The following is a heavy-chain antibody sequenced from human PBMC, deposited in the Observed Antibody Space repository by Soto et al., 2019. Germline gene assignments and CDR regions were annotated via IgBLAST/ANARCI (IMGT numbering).Heavy chain of an antibody. D-gene: IGHD3-22*01. Sequence: SETLSLTCTVSGGSISSGGYYWSLIRQHPGKGLEWIGYIYYSGSTYYNPSLKSRVTISVDTSKNQFSLKLSSVTAADTAVYYCARQYYDSSGFYYFDYWGQGTLVTVSS. CDR2: IYYSGST. V-gene: IGHV4-31*03. CDR3: ARQYYDSSGFYYFDY. J-gene: IGHJ4*02. CDR1: GGSISSGGYY.